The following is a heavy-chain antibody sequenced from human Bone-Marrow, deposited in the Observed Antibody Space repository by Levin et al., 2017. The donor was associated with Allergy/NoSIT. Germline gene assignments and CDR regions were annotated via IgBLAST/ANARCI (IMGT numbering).Heavy chain of an antibody. J-gene: IGHJ4*02. Sequence: TGGSLRLSCAASGFTFDDFAMHWVRQSPGKGLEWVSSISWTGNNIDYAESVKGRFTISRDNAKNSLYLQMTSLRPEDAAVYYCAAGTASAGLHWGQGTPVTVSS. CDR3: AAGTASAGLH. D-gene: IGHD5-18*01. CDR1: GFTFDDFA. CDR2: ISWTGNNI. V-gene: IGHV3-9*01.